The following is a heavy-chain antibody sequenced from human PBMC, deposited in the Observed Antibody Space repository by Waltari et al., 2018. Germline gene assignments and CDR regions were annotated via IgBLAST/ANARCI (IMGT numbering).Heavy chain of an antibody. J-gene: IGHJ4*02. Sequence: EVHLVQSGGGLVQPGGSLRLSCAASGFNFSSYSMDWFRQAPGKGVGWVSYISSSSSTVYYADSVKGRFTISRDNAKNSLYLQMNSLRAEDTAVYYCAREYYTHFDYWGQGTLVTVSS. V-gene: IGHV3-48*01. D-gene: IGHD3-10*01. CDR1: GFNFSSYS. CDR3: AREYYTHFDY. CDR2: ISSSSSTV.